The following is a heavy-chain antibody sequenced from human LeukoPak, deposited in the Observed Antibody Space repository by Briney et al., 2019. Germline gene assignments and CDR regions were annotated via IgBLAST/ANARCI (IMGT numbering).Heavy chain of an antibody. Sequence: AGRSLRLSCAASGFTFSSYDMHWVRQATGKGLEWVSAIGTAGDTYYPGSVKGRFTISRENAKNSLYLQMNSLRAGDTAVYYCARGSRENWYFDLWGRGTLVTVSS. CDR3: ARGSRENWYFDL. CDR2: IGTAGDT. CDR1: GFTFSSYD. J-gene: IGHJ2*01. V-gene: IGHV3-13*04.